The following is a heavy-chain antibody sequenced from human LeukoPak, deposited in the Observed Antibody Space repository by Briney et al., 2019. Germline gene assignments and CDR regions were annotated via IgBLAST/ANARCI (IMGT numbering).Heavy chain of an antibody. V-gene: IGHV4-59*12. CDR1: GGSIGSYY. J-gene: IGHJ3*02. CDR3: ARGVRIVVVAATRAFDI. CDR2: IYYSGST. D-gene: IGHD2-15*01. Sequence: SETLSLTCTVSGGSIGSYYWSWVRQPPGKGLEWIGYIYYSGSTSYYPSLKSRVTISVDTSKNQFSLKLSSVTAADTAVYYCARGVRIVVVAATRAFDIWGQGTMVTVSS.